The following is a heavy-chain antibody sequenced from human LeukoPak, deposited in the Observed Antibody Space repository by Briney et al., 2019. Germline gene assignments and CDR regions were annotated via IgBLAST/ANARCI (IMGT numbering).Heavy chain of an antibody. CDR2: IYDSGTT. Sequence: PSETLSLTCSVSGGSITGYYWSWIRQPPGKGQNWIAYIYDSGTTNYNPSLRSRVTISRDTSKNQISLKLSSVIAADTAVYYCARHIEVRRGYSPLDPWGQGTLVIVSS. CDR1: GGSITGYY. J-gene: IGHJ5*02. CDR3: ARHIEVRRGYSPLDP. V-gene: IGHV4-59*08. D-gene: IGHD4-23*01.